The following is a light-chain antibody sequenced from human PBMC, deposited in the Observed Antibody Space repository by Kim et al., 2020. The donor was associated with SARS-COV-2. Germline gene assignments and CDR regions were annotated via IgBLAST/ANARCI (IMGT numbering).Light chain of an antibody. Sequence: APGKTTGIPCGGNNIAIKHVHWYRQKPGLAPVLVIYHDTGRPSGIPERFSGSNSGDTATLTISWVEAGDEADYYCQVWDTSSDHPVFGGGTQLTVL. CDR1: NIAIKH. CDR2: HDT. V-gene: IGLV3-21*04. CDR3: QVWDTSSDHPV. J-gene: IGLJ2*01.